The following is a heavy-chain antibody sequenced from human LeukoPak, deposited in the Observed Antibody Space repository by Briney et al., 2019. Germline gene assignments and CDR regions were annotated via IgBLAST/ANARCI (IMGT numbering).Heavy chain of an antibody. CDR3: SRGSSSWDY. D-gene: IGHD6-13*01. CDR2: IEQDGSEK. CDR1: GFTFSSYW. J-gene: IGHJ4*02. Sequence: GGSLRLSCAASGFTFSSYWMSWVRQAPGKGLEWVANIEQDGSEKYYVDSVKGRFTISRDNAKNSLYLQMNTLRAEDTAVYYCSRGSSSWDYWGQGTLVTVSS. V-gene: IGHV3-7*04.